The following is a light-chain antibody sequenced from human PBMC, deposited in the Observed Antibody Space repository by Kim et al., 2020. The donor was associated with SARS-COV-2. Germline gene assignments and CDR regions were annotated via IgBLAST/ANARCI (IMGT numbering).Light chain of an antibody. Sequence: QPVLTQSPSASASLGASVKLTCTLSSGHSSYAIAWHQQQPEKGPRYLMILNSDGSHNKGDGIPDRFSGSSSGAERYLTVSSLQSEDEGDYYCQTWGTSIRVFGGGTQLTVL. J-gene: IGLJ3*02. CDR3: QTWGTSIRV. V-gene: IGLV4-69*01. CDR2: LNSDGSH. CDR1: SGHSSYA.